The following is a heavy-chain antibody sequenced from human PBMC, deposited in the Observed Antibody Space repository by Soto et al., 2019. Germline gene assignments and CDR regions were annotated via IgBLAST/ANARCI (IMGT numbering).Heavy chain of an antibody. CDR3: ARVYGDSSFDY. J-gene: IGHJ4*02. CDR1: GGSISSGGYY. D-gene: IGHD4-17*01. V-gene: IGHV4-31*03. CDR2: IYYSGNT. Sequence: PSETLSLTCTVSGGSISSGGYYWSWIRQHPGKGLEWIGYIYYSGNTYYNPSLKSRVTISVDTSKNQFSLKLSSVTAADTAVYYCARVYGDSSFDYWGQGTLVTVSS.